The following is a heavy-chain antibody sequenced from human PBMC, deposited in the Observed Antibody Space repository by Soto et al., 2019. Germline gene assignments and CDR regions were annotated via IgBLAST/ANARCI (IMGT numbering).Heavy chain of an antibody. J-gene: IGHJ6*02. D-gene: IGHD6-13*01. CDR3: ARSSSSWQRNYYYGMDV. V-gene: IGHV1-69*12. CDR1: GGTFSSYA. CDR2: IIPIFGTA. Sequence: QVQLVQSGAEVKKPGSSVKVSCKASGGTFSSYAISWVRQAPGQELEWMGGIIPIFGTANYAQKFQGRVTITADESTSTAYMELSSLSSEDTAVYYCARSSSSWQRNYYYGMDVWGQGTTVTVSS.